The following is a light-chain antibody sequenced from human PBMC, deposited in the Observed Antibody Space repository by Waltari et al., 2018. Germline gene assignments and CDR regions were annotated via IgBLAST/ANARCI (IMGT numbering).Light chain of an antibody. CDR1: QSVSTN. V-gene: IGKV3-15*01. Sequence: EIVMTQSPGTLSVSPGERATLSCRASQSVSTNFAWYQQKPGQAPRLLILGASTRATGIPARFSGSGSGTEFNFTISSLQSEDFAVYYCQQYNKRPGTFGQGTKLEIK. J-gene: IGKJ2*01. CDR3: QQYNKRPGT. CDR2: GAS.